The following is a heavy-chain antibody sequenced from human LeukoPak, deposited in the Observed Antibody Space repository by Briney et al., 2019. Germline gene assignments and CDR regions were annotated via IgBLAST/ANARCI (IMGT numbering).Heavy chain of an antibody. J-gene: IGHJ4*02. CDR3: AGTMIVVVIAGYFDY. V-gene: IGHV3-23*01. CDR2: ISGSGGST. D-gene: IGHD3-22*01. CDR1: GFTFSSYA. Sequence: GFLRLSCAASGFTFSSYAMSWVRQAPGKGLEWVSAISGSGGSTYYADSVKGRFTISRDNSKNTLYLQMNSLRAEDTAVYYCAGTMIVVVIAGYFDYWGQGTLVTVSS.